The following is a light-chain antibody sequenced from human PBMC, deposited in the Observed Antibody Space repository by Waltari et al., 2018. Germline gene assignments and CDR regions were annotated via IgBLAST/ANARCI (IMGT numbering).Light chain of an antibody. V-gene: IGKV3-20*01. CDR1: QCVSGS. CDR2: GAS. Sequence: IVLTQSPGTLSFSPGEGATPSCRASQCVSGSLAGYQQQPGQAPRLLIYGASSRATGVPDRFSGSGSGTDFSLTISRLEPEDFAVYYWQHYVRLPVSFGQGTKVEIK. CDR3: QHYVRLPVS. J-gene: IGKJ1*01.